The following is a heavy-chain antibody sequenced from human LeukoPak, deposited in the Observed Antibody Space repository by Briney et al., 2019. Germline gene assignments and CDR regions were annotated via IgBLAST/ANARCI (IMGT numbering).Heavy chain of an antibody. J-gene: IGHJ4*02. D-gene: IGHD6-19*01. CDR3: ARDRGSSGWYEFDY. CDR1: GFTFSSYG. V-gene: IGHV3-7*01. Sequence: PGGSLRLSCAASGFTFSSYGMHWVRQAPGKGLEWVANIKQDGSEKYYVDSVKGRFTISRDNAKNSLYLQMNSLRAEDTAVYYCARDRGSSGWYEFDYWGQGTLVTVSS. CDR2: IKQDGSEK.